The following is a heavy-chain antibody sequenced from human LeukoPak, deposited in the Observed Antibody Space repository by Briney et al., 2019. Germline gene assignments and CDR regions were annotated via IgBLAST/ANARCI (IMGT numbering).Heavy chain of an antibody. CDR3: ARGPISGSYDY. Sequence: GGSLRLSCAASGFTISNAWMSWVRQAPGKGLEWMSLISYDGFNKYYADSVKGRFTISRDNAKNSLYLQMNSLRAEDTAVYYCARGPISGSYDYWGQGTLVTVSS. J-gene: IGHJ4*02. CDR1: GFTISNAW. V-gene: IGHV3-30-3*01. D-gene: IGHD1-26*01. CDR2: ISYDGFNK.